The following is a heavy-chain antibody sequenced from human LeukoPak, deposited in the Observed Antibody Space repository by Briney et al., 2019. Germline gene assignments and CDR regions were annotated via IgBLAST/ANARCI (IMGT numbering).Heavy chain of an antibody. CDR2: IYYTGST. CDR3: ARFRTGDAFDI. CDR1: GGSISSYY. Sequence: SETLSLTCTVSGGSISSYYWSWIRQPPGKGLERIGYIYYTGSTNYNPSLKSRVTISVDTSKNQFSLKLSSVTAADTAVYYCARFRTGDAFDIWGQGTMVTVSS. D-gene: IGHD7-27*01. V-gene: IGHV4-59*12. J-gene: IGHJ3*02.